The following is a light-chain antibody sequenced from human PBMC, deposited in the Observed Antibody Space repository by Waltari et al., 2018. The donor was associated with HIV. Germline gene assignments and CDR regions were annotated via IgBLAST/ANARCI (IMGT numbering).Light chain of an antibody. CDR2: RNN. Sequence: QSVLTQPPSASGTPGQRVTISCSGSSSNIGSNIVNWYQQLPGTAPKLLTYRNNQRPSGVPDRFSGSKSGTSASLAISGLQSEDDADYYCAAWDDSLNGAVFGGGTKLTVL. J-gene: IGLJ3*02. CDR3: AAWDDSLNGAV. CDR1: SSNIGSNI. V-gene: IGLV1-44*01.